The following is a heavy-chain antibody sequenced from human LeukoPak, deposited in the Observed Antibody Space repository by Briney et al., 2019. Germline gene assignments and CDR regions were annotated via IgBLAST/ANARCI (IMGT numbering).Heavy chain of an antibody. CDR1: GYTFTSYG. CDR2: ISASNGNT. J-gene: IGHJ4*02. Sequence: ASVKVSCKASGYTFTSYGISWVRQAPGQGLEWMGWISASNGNTNYAQKLQGRVTMTTDTSTSTAYMELRSLRSDDTAVYYCARESHLPQLVVGLPDYWGQGTLVTVSS. V-gene: IGHV1-18*01. CDR3: ARESHLPQLVVGLPDY. D-gene: IGHD6-13*01.